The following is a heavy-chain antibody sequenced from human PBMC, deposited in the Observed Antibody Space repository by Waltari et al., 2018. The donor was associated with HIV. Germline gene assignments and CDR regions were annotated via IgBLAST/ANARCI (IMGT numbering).Heavy chain of an antibody. CDR1: GFTFSSYD. D-gene: IGHD4-4*01. Sequence: EVQLVESGGGLVQPGGSLRLSCAASGFTFSSYDMHWVRQAKGKGLEWVSAIGTAGDTYYPGSVKGRFTISRENAKNSLYLQMNSLRAGDTAVYYCAREAVKGYYGMDVWGQGTTVTVSS. J-gene: IGHJ6*02. V-gene: IGHV3-13*01. CDR2: IGTAGDT. CDR3: AREAVKGYYGMDV.